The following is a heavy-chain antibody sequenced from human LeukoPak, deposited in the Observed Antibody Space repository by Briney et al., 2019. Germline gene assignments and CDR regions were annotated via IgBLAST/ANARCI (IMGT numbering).Heavy chain of an antibody. CDR1: GYTFTSYG. J-gene: IGHJ3*02. CDR3: ASRYYYDSSGYYWDAFDI. Sequence: ASVKVSCKASGYTFTSYGISWVRQAPGQGLEWMGWISAYNGNTNYAQKLQGRVTMTTDTSTSTAYMELRSLRADDKAVYYCASRYYYDSSGYYWDAFDIWGQGTMVTVSS. CDR2: ISAYNGNT. V-gene: IGHV1-18*01. D-gene: IGHD3-22*01.